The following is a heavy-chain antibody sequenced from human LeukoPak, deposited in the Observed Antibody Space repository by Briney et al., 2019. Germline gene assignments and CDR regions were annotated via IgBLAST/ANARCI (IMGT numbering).Heavy chain of an antibody. V-gene: IGHV4-4*08. D-gene: IGHD6-13*01. CDR1: GGSISSYY. CDR2: IYTSGST. CDR3: ARARKSSSWPLDY. J-gene: IGHJ4*02. Sequence: SETLSLTCTVSGGSISSYYWNWIRQPPGRGLEWIGRIYTSGSTNYNPSLKSRVTISVDTSKNQFSLKLSSVTAADTAVYYCARARKSSSWPLDYWGQGTLVTVSS.